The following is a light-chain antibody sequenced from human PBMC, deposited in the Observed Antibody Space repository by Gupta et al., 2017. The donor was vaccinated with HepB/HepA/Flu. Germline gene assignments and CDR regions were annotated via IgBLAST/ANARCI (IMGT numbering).Light chain of an antibody. Sequence: DIQMTQSPSSLSASVGDRVTITCRASQSISAYLNWYQQKPGRAPRLLIYGASNLQTGVPSRFSGSGSGTDFTLTLTSLQPEDFASFYCQQSYTIPYTFGPGTKVEI. J-gene: IGKJ2*01. V-gene: IGKV1-39*01. CDR3: QQSYTIPYT. CDR1: QSISAY. CDR2: GAS.